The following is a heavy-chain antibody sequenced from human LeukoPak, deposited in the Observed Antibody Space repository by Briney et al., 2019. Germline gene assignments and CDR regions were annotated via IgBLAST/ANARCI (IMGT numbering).Heavy chain of an antibody. D-gene: IGHD6-13*01. CDR1: GGSISSYY. CDR2: IYTSGST. Sequence: SETLSLTCTVSGGSISSYYWSWIRQPAGKGLEWIGRIYTSGSTNYNPSLKSRVTMSVDTSKNQFSLKLSSVTAADTAVYYCVRGKGYSSSWYTSAFDYWGQGTLVTVS. V-gene: IGHV4-4*07. CDR3: VRGKGYSSSWYTSAFDY. J-gene: IGHJ4*02.